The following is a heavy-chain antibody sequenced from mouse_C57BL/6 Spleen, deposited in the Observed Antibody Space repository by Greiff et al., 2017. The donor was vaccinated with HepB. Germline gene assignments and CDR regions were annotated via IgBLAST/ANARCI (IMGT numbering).Heavy chain of an antibody. V-gene: IGHV1-26*01. D-gene: IGHD1-1*01. Sequence: VQLQQSGPELVKPGASVKISCKASGYTFTDYYMNWVKQSHGKSLEWIGDINPNNGGTSYNQKFKGQATLTVDKSSSPAYMELRSLTSEDSAVYYWARKGAYGSSYSWFAYWGQGTLVTVSA. CDR3: ARKGAYGSSYSWFAY. CDR1: GYTFTDYY. CDR2: INPNNGGT. J-gene: IGHJ3*01.